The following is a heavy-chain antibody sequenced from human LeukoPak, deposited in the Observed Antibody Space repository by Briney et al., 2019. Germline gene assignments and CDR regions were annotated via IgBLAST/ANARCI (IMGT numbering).Heavy chain of an antibody. CDR2: ISSSSSYI. CDR3: ARSLYTGIAAAGTGGY. V-gene: IGHV3-21*01. J-gene: IGHJ4*02. Sequence: GGSLRLSCVASGFSFSTYWMHWVRQAPGKGLVWVSSISSSSSYIYYADSVKGRFTISRDNAKNSLYLQMNSLRAEDTAVYYCARSLYTGIAAAGTGGYWGQGTLVTVSS. D-gene: IGHD6-13*01. CDR1: GFSFSTYW.